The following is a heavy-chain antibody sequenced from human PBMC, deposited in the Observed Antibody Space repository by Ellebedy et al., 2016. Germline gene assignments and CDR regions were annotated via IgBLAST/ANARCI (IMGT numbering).Heavy chain of an antibody. CDR3: AIGLRYFDWLAPGRY. Sequence: GESLKISCAASGFTFSSYWMHWVRQAPGKGLVWVSRINSDGSSTSYADSVKGRFTISRDNAKNSLYLQMNSLRAEDTAVYYCAIGLRYFDWLAPGRYWGQGTLVTVSS. V-gene: IGHV3-74*01. J-gene: IGHJ4*02. D-gene: IGHD3-9*01. CDR2: INSDGSST. CDR1: GFTFSSYW.